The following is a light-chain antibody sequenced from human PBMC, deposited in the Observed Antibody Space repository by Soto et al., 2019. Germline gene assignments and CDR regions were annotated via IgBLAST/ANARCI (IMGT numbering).Light chain of an antibody. CDR3: CSYAGNSLWV. CDR1: SSDVGGSNF. CDR2: DVS. V-gene: IGLV2-11*01. J-gene: IGLJ3*02. Sequence: QSVLTQPRSVSGSPGQSVTISCTGTSSDVGGSNFVSWYQQHPGKAPTLVIYDVSKRPSGVPDRFSGSKSGNTASLTISGLQAEDEADYYCCSYAGNSLWVFGGGTKLTVL.